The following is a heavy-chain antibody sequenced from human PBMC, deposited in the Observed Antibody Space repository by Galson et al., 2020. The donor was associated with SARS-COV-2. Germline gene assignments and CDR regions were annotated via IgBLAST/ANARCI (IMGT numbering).Heavy chain of an antibody. CDR2: IWYDESNK. V-gene: IGHV3-33*01. CDR1: GFNFSNYG. CDR3: ARNPVPGTGGDWFDT. D-gene: IGHD6-19*01. Sequence: GGSLRLSCAASGFNFSNYGMHWVRQAPGKGLEWVALIWYDESNKYYTDSVKGRFTISRDISKSTLYLQMNSLRVEDTAVYYCARNPVPGTGGDWFDTWGQGTLVTVSS. J-gene: IGHJ5*02.